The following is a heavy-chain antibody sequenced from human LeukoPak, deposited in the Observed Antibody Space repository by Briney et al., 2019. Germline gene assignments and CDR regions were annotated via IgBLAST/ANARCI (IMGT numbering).Heavy chain of an antibody. V-gene: IGHV1-3*01. D-gene: IGHD1-26*01. J-gene: IGHJ4*02. CDR2: INAGNGNT. CDR3: VRASRLVGQFDY. Sequence: GASVKDSCKASGYTFTSYAMHWVRQAPGQRLEWMGWINAGNGNTKYSQKFQGRVTITRDTSASTAYMELSSLRSEDTAVYYCVRASRLVGQFDYWGQGTLVTVSS. CDR1: GYTFTSYA.